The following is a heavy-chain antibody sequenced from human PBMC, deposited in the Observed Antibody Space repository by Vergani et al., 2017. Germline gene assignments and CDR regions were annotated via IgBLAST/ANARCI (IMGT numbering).Heavy chain of an antibody. CDR2: TYYRSKWYN. D-gene: IGHD6-13*01. CDR3: AREYSSSWPWNYYYYGMDV. V-gene: IGHV6-1*01. CDR1: GDSVSSNSAA. J-gene: IGHJ6*02. Sequence: QVQLQQSGPGLVKPSQTLSLTCAISGDSVSSNSAAWNWIRQSPSRGLEWLGRTYYRSKWYNDYAVSVKSRITINPDTSKKQLYLQLNSVTPEDTAVYYCAREYSSSWPWNYYYYGMDVWGQGTTVTVSS.